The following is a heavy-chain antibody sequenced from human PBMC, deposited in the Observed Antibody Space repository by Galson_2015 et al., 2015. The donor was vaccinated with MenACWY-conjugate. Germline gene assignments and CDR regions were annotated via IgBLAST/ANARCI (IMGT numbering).Heavy chain of an antibody. CDR3: ARDRTYITAYYYDAFDF. V-gene: IGHV3-30*04. CDR1: EFTFSRSA. J-gene: IGHJ3*01. CDR2: ILIDAVNE. D-gene: IGHD3-10*01. Sequence: SLRLSCAASEFTFSRSAMHWVRQAPGKGLEWVAIILIDAVNEYYADSVKGRFTISRENARNSLYLQMNTLRAEDAAVYYCARDRTYITAYYYDAFDFWGQGTMVTVFS.